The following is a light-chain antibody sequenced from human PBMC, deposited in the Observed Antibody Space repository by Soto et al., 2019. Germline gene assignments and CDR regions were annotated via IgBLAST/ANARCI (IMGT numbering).Light chain of an antibody. Sequence: EIVLTQSPDTRSLSPGEGATLSCRASQSVGSYLAWYQQKPGQAPRLLIYASSNRATGIPARFSGSGSGIDFTLTISSIEPEDFAVYYCQQRSNWYTFGQGTRLEIK. CDR3: QQRSNWYT. CDR2: ASS. J-gene: IGKJ5*01. CDR1: QSVGSY. V-gene: IGKV3-11*01.